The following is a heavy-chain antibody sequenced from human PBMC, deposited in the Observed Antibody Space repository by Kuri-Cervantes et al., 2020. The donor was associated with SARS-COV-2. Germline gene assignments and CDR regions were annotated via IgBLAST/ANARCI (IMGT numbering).Heavy chain of an antibody. D-gene: IGHD3-22*01. CDR1: GFTFDDYG. J-gene: IGHJ4*02. V-gene: IGHV3-20*04. CDR3: ARETRDSSGYYRLSLDY. CDR2: INWNGGST. Sequence: GESLKIPCAASGFTFDDYGMSWVRQAPGKGLEWVSGINWNGGSTGYADSVKGRFTISRDNAKNSLYLQMNSLRAEDTAVYYCARETRDSSGYYRLSLDYWGQGTLVTVSS.